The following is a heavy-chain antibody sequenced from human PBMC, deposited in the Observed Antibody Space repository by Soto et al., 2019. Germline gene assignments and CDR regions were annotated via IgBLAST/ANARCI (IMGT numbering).Heavy chain of an antibody. J-gene: IGHJ3*02. CDR3: ARDCKYYESSTYYDAFDI. CDR2: IKQDGSEK. V-gene: IGHV3-7*03. D-gene: IGHD3-22*01. Sequence: GGSLRLSCAASGFTFSSYWMTWVRQAPGKGLEWVANIKQDGSEKYYVDSVKGRFTISRDNAKNSLYLQMNSLGAEDTAVYFCARDCKYYESSTYYDAFDIWGQGTMVTVSS. CDR1: GFTFSSYW.